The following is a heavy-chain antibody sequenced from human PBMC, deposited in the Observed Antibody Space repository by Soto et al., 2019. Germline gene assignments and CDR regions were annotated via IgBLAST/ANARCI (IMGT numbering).Heavy chain of an antibody. CDR2: INSDGSST. V-gene: IGHV3-74*01. CDR1: GFTFSSYC. Sequence: GGSLRLSIAASGFTFSSYCMHCVRQAPLNVLVWVSRINSDGSSTNYADSVKGRFTISRDNAKNTLYLQMNSLRAEDTAIYYCAKVVVEWELLNGFDYWGQGALVTVSS. CDR3: AKVVVEWELLNGFDY. D-gene: IGHD1-26*01. J-gene: IGHJ4*02.